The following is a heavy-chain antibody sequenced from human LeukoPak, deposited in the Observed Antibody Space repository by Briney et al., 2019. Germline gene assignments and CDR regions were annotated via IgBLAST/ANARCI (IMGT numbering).Heavy chain of an antibody. Sequence: ASVKVSCKASGYTFTSYGISWVRQAPGQGLEWMGWISAYNGNTNYAQKIQGRVTMTTDTSTSTAYMELRSLRSDDTAVYYCARAEGDYDYVWGSYRYWFDPWGQGTLVTVSS. CDR3: ARAEGDYDYVWGSYRYWFDP. V-gene: IGHV1-18*01. CDR1: GYTFTSYG. D-gene: IGHD3-16*02. J-gene: IGHJ5*02. CDR2: ISAYNGNT.